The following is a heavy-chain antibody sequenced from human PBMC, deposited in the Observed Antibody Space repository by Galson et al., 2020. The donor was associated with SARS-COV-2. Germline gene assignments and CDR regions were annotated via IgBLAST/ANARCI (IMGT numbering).Heavy chain of an antibody. J-gene: IGHJ3*02. V-gene: IGHV1-2*02. CDR3: ARDGTAMVTNSFDI. Sequence: ASMKVSCKASGYTFTGYYMHWVRQATGQGLEWMGWINPNSGGTNYAQKFQGRVTMTRDTSISIAYMELSRLRSDDSAVYYCARDGTAMVTNSFDIWGQGTMVTVSS. CDR2: INPNSGGT. CDR1: GYTFTGYY. D-gene: IGHD5-18*01.